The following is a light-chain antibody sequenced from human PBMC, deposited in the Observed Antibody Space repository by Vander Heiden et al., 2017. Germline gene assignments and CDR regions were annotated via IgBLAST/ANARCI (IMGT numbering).Light chain of an antibody. V-gene: IGLV1-40*01. CDR3: QSYDSSLSGFHVV. Sequence: QSVLTQPPSVSGDPGQRVTISCTGSSSNIGAGYDVHWYQQLPGTAPKLLIYGNSNRPSGVPDRFSGSKSGTSASLAITGLQAEDEADYYCQSYDSSLSGFHVVFGGGTKLTVL. CDR1: SSNIGAGYD. J-gene: IGLJ2*01. CDR2: GNS.